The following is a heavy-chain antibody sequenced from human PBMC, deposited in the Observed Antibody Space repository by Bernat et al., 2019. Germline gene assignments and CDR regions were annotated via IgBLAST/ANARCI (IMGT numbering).Heavy chain of an antibody. CDR1: GFTFSTYA. J-gene: IGHJ4*02. CDR3: AKRDVGRAYYFDY. D-gene: IGHD3-10*02. V-gene: IGHV3-23*04. Sequence: VQLVESGGGVVQPGRSLRLSCAASGFTFSTYAMSWVRQAPGKGLEWVSGISRSGDSTYYADSVRGRFTISRDNSKNTLYLQMNSLRAEDTAVYYCAKRDVGRAYYFDYWGEGTLVTVSS. CDR2: ISRSGDST.